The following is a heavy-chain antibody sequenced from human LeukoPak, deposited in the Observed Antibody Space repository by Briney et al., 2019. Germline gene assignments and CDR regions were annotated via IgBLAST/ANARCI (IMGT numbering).Heavy chain of an antibody. Sequence: GGGLRLSCVASGFTLSSYAMSWVRQAPGKGLEWVSSISVSGGSTNYAGSVKGRFTISRDNSKNTLYLQLSSLRAEDTAVYYCGKGQRGIGDPWGQGTLVTFS. CDR1: GFTLSSYA. J-gene: IGHJ5*02. CDR2: ISVSGGST. D-gene: IGHD2-15*01. CDR3: GKGQRGIGDP. V-gene: IGHV3-23*01.